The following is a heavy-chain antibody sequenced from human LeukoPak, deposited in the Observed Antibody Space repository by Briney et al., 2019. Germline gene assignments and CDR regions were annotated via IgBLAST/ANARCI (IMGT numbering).Heavy chain of an antibody. Sequence: SETLSLTCTVSGGSISSYYWSWIRQPPGKGLEWIGYIYYSGSTNYNPSLKSRVTISVDTSKNQFSLKLSSVTAADTAVYYCARELDYGDYEAFDIWGQGTMVTVSS. J-gene: IGHJ3*02. D-gene: IGHD4-17*01. CDR2: IYYSGST. CDR1: GGSISSYY. V-gene: IGHV4-59*01. CDR3: ARELDYGDYEAFDI.